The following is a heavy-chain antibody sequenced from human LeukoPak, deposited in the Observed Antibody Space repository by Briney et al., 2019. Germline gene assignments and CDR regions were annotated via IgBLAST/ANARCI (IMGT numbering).Heavy chain of an antibody. D-gene: IGHD6-13*01. V-gene: IGHV3-15*01. Sequence: GGSLSLSCAASGFDLTNNWMRWVRQAPGKGLEWVGRINSKSDGGTTDYGAPVKGRFTILRDDSKNTLYLEMNSLKTEDTAVYDCTAGHYSSLWGQGTLVTVSS. CDR3: TAGHYSSL. CDR1: GFDLTNNW. J-gene: IGHJ4*02. CDR2: INSKSDGGTT.